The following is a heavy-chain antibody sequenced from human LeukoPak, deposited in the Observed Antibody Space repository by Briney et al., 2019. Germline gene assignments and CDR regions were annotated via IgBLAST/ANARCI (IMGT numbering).Heavy chain of an antibody. D-gene: IGHD3-10*01. J-gene: IGHJ6*02. CDR1: GDSVSSNSAT. Sequence: SQTLSLLRAISGDSVSSNSATWNWIRQSPSRGLEWLGRAYYRSNWYSDYALSVKSRITINPDTSKNQFSLQLDSVTPEDTAMYYCARGYYGSGRHGMDVWGQGTTVTVSS. V-gene: IGHV6-1*01. CDR2: AYYRSNWYS. CDR3: ARGYYGSGRHGMDV.